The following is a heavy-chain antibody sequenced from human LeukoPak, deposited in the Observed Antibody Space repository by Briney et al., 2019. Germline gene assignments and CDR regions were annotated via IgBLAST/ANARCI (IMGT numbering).Heavy chain of an antibody. D-gene: IGHD5-18*01. V-gene: IGHV3-30*18. CDR3: AKLGGGYSYGYSGEVTDY. CDR2: ISYDGSNK. Sequence: GRSLSLSCAASGFTFSNYGMHWVRQAPGKGLEWVAVISYDGSNKYYADSVKGRFTISRDNSKNTLYLQMNSLRAEDTAVYYCAKLGGGYSYGYSGEVTDYWGQGTLVTVSS. CDR1: GFTFSNYG. J-gene: IGHJ4*02.